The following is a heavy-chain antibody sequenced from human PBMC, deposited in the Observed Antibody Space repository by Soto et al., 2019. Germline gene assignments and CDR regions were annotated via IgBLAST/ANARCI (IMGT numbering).Heavy chain of an antibody. J-gene: IGHJ4*02. CDR3: ARESVRPHLPPPPDY. CDR1: GFTFSSYA. D-gene: IGHD2-8*01. V-gene: IGHV3-64*02. CDR2: ISSTGAYT. Sequence: GGSLRLSCAASGFTFSSYAMHWVRQAPGKGLEYVSGISSTGAYTYYAASLKGRFTISRDNSQNTVDLQMGSLRVEDTAVYYCARESVRPHLPPPPDYWGQGTLVAVSS.